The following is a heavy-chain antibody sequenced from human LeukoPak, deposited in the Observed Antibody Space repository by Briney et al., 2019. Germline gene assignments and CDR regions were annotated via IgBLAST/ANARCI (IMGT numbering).Heavy chain of an antibody. CDR1: GFTFSSYW. CDR3: ARVRYYYYGMDV. V-gene: IGHV3-74*01. CDR2: INSDGSST. J-gene: IGHJ6*02. Sequence: GGSLRLSCAASGFTFSSYWMHWVRHAPGKGLVWVSRINSDGSSTSYADSVKGRFAISRDNAKNTLYLQMNSLRAEDTAVYYCARVRYYYYGMDVWGQGTTVTVSS.